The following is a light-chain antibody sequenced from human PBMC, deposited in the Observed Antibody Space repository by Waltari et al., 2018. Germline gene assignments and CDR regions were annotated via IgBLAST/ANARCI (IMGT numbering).Light chain of an antibody. J-gene: IGLJ2*01. Sequence: SYDLTQPPSVSVSPGQTASITCPGDKLGQKYVFWYGQKTGQSPVLVMYEDNRRPSGIPERVSGSNSGNTATLTISETQVMDDAYYYCQVWDSSTDVVFGGGTKLTVL. V-gene: IGLV3-1*01. CDR3: QVWDSSTDVV. CDR2: EDN. CDR1: KLGQKY.